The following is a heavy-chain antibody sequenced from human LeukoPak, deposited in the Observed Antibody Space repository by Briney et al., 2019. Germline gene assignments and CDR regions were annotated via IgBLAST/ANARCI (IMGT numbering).Heavy chain of an antibody. CDR1: GGSISSGGYS. CDR2: IHHSGST. CDR3: ARFAYDSSGYYYVESEDAFDI. D-gene: IGHD3-22*01. V-gene: IGHV4-30-2*01. J-gene: IGHJ3*02. Sequence: SETLSLTCAVSGGSISSGGYSWSWIRQPPGKGLEWIGYIHHSGSTYYNPSLKSRVTISVDRSKNQFSLKLSSVTAADTAVYYCARFAYDSSGYYYVESEDAFDIWGQGTMVTVSS.